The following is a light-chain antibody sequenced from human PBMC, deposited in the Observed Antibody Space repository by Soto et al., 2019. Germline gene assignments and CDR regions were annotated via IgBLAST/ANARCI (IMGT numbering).Light chain of an antibody. J-gene: IGKJ1*01. CDR3: QQYCMSPWT. CDR2: VAS. CDR1: QSISYIY. Sequence: DIVLTQSPGTLSLSPGERATLSCRASQSISYIYLAWYQHRPGQAPRRLIYVASSSATGIPDRFSGSGSGTDFTLTISRLEPEDFAVYYCQQYCMSPWTFGRGTKV. V-gene: IGKV3-20*01.